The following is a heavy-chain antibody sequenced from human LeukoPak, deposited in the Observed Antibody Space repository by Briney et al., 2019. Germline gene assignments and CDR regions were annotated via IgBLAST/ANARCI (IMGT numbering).Heavy chain of an antibody. CDR1: GFTFSSYG. CDR2: IWYDGSNK. D-gene: IGHD6-13*01. J-gene: IGHJ3*02. V-gene: IGHV3-33*01. Sequence: PGGSLRLSCAASGFTFSSYGMHWVRQAPGKGLEWVAVIWYDGSNKYYADSVKGRFTISRDNSKNTLYLQMNSLRAEDTAVYYCARGAPAGPFDAFDIWGQGTMVTVSS. CDR3: ARGAPAGPFDAFDI.